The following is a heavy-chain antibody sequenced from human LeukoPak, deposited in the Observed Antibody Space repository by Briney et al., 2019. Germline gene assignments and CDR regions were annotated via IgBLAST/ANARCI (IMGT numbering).Heavy chain of an antibody. V-gene: IGHV3-23*01. CDR3: AKVVGYCSSTSCHFDY. D-gene: IGHD2-2*01. CDR1: GFTFSNYA. Sequence: GGSLRLSCAASGFTFSNYAMSWVRQAPGKGLEWVSVISGTGRSTYYADSVKGRFTISRDNSKNTLYLQMNSLRAEDTAVYYCAKVVGYCSSTSCHFDYWGQGTLVTVSS. J-gene: IGHJ4*02. CDR2: ISGTGRST.